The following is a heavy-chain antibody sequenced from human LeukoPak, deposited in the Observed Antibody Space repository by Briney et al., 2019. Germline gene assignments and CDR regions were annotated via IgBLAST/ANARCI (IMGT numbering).Heavy chain of an antibody. CDR2: ISGGGGST. CDR1: GFTFSSYA. D-gene: IGHD2-2*01. J-gene: IGHJ4*02. V-gene: IGHV3-23*01. CDR3: AKSGVVVPAATD. Sequence: GGSLRLSCAASGFTFSSYAMSWVRQAPGKGLEWVSAISGGGGSTYYADSVKGRFTISRDNSKNTLYLQMNSLRAEDTAVYYCAKSGVVVPAATDWGQGTLVTVSS.